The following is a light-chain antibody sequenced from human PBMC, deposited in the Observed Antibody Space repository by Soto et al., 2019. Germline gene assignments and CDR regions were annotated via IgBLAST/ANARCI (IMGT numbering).Light chain of an antibody. J-gene: IGKJ1*01. Sequence: DIVMTQSPDSLAVSLGERATINCKSSQSVLYSYKNKNYLAWYQQKPGQPPKLLIYWASTRESGVPDRFSGSGSGTDFTLTISSLQAEDVAVYYCQKYHSDPWTFGQGTKVEI. CDR1: QSVLYSYKNKNY. V-gene: IGKV4-1*01. CDR2: WAS. CDR3: QKYHSDPWT.